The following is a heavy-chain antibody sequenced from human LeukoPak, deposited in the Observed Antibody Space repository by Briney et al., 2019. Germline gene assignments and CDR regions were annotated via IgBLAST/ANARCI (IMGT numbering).Heavy chain of an antibody. V-gene: IGHV4-4*07. D-gene: IGHD3-10*01. J-gene: IGHJ4*02. Sequence: PSETLSLTCTVAGASISSYYWSCIRQPAGKGLEWIGRIYTSGSTNYNPSLKSRVTMSVDTSKNQFSLKLSSVTAADTAVYYCASLGSGSYYDFDYWGQGTLVTVSS. CDR3: ASLGSGSYYDFDY. CDR2: IYTSGST. CDR1: GASISSYY.